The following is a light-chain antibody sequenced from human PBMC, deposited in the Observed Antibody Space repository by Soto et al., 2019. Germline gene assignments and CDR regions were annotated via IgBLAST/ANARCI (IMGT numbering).Light chain of an antibody. V-gene: IGKV3D-15*01. CDR2: DTS. CDR1: QSVRDRY. J-gene: IGKJ1*01. Sequence: EIVLTQSPGTLSLSPGERATLSCRASQSVRDRYLAWYQQKPGQAPSLLIYDTSTRATGVPDRFSGSGSETEFALTISSLQSEDFTVYFCQQYNTRPQTFGQGTKVDIK. CDR3: QQYNTRPQT.